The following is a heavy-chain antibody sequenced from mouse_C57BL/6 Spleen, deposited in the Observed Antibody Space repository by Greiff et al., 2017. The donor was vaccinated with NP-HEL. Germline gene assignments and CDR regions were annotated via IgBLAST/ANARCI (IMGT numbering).Heavy chain of an antibody. D-gene: IGHD2-3*01. CDR3: TTRPDGFYYFDY. Sequence: EVKLMESGAELVRPGASVKLSCTASGFNIKDDYMHWVKQRPEQGLEWIGWIDPENGDTEYASKFQGKATITADTSSNTAYLQLSSLTSEDTAVYYCTTRPDGFYYFDYWGQGTTLTVSS. CDR1: GFNIKDDY. J-gene: IGHJ2*01. CDR2: IDPENGDT. V-gene: IGHV14-4*01.